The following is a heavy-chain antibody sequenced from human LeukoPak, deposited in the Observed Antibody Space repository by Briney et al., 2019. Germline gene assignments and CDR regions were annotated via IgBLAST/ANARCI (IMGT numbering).Heavy chain of an antibody. CDR3: AKDRLRSSTSCYELLDY. CDR1: GFTFSSYW. CDR2: ISGSAGRT. D-gene: IGHD2-2*01. V-gene: IGHV3-23*01. Sequence: PGGSLRLSCAASGFTFSSYWMHWVRQAPGKGLEWVSGISGSAGRTYYADSVKGRFTISRDNSKNTLYVQMNSLRAEDTAVYYCAKDRLRSSTSCYELLDYWGQGTLVTVSS. J-gene: IGHJ4*02.